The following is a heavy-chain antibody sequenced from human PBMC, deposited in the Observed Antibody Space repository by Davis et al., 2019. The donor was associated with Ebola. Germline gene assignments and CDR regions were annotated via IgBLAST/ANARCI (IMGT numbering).Heavy chain of an antibody. Sequence: GGSLRLSCAASRLTFSSYSMNWVRQAPGKGLEWVSSISSSSSYIYYADSVKGRFTISRDNAKNSLYLQMNSLRAEDTAVYYCARDLYLGSWNYYGMDVWGQGTTVTVSS. CDR1: RLTFSSYS. V-gene: IGHV3-21*01. J-gene: IGHJ6*02. CDR3: ARDLYLGSWNYYGMDV. D-gene: IGHD2-2*02. CDR2: ISSSSSYI.